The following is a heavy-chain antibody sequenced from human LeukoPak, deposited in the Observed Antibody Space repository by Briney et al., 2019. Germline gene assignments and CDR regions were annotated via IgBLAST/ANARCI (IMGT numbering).Heavy chain of an antibody. Sequence: ASVKASCKASGYTFTSYDINWVRQASGQGLEWMGWMNPNSGNTGYAQKFQGRVTMTRNTSISTAYMELSSLRSEDTAVYYCARSYYHYYGMDVWGQGTTVTVSS. CDR3: ARSYYHYYGMDV. CDR1: GYTFTSYD. CDR2: MNPNSGNT. V-gene: IGHV1-8*01. J-gene: IGHJ6*02.